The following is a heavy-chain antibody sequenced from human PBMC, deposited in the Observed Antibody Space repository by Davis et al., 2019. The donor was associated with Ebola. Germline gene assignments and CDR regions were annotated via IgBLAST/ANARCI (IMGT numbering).Heavy chain of an antibody. CDR2: ISYDGSNK. J-gene: IGHJ6*02. D-gene: IGHD4/OR15-4a*01. Sequence: PGGSLRLSCAASGFTFSSYGMHWVRQAPGKGLEWVAVISYDGSNKYYADSVKGRFTISRDNSKNTLYLQMNSLRAEDTAVYYCATEIGAHYYYGMDVWGQGTTVTVSS. V-gene: IGHV3-30*03. CDR3: ATEIGAHYYYGMDV. CDR1: GFTFSSYG.